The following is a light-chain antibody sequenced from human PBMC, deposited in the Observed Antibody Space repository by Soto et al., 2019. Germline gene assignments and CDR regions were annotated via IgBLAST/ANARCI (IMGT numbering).Light chain of an antibody. V-gene: IGKV1-39*01. CDR3: QQSYRTPYT. J-gene: IGKJ2*01. Sequence: DIQMTQSPSSLSASVGDRVTITCRASQGISTYLVWYQQRQGRAPKLLIYDASRLLSGVPSRFSGSGSGTDFTITISILQPEDFATYYCQQSYRTPYTFGQGTKLETK. CDR1: QGISTY. CDR2: DAS.